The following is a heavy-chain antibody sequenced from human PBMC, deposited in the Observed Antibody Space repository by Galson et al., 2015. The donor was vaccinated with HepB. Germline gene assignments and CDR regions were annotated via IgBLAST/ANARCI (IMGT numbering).Heavy chain of an antibody. CDR1: GFTFRSYW. J-gene: IGHJ4*02. Sequence: SLRLSCAASGFTFRSYWMHGVRQAPGEGLVWVSRINSDGSSTSYADSVKGRFTISRDNAKNTLYLQMNSLRAEHTAVYYFARDPGYGHPYFDYWGQGALVTASS. CDR2: INSDGSST. D-gene: IGHD5-12*01. CDR3: ARDPGYGHPYFDY. V-gene: IGHV3-74*01.